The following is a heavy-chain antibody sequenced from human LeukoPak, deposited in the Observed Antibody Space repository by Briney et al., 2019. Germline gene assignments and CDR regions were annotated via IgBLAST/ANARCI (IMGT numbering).Heavy chain of an antibody. CDR3: ASLKRDN. CDR2: INTDGSTT. V-gene: IGHV3-74*01. Sequence: GGSLRLSCAASGFTFSNYWMHWVRQAPGKGLVWVSRINTDGSTTNYADAVKGRFTISRDNAKNALYLQMNSLRAEDTAVYYCASLKRDNWGRGTLVSVSS. J-gene: IGHJ4*02. CDR1: GFTFSNYW.